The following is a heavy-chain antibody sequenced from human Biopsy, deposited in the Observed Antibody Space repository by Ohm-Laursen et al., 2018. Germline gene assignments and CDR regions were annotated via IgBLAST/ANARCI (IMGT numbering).Heavy chain of an antibody. D-gene: IGHD2-15*01. V-gene: IGHV4-39*01. Sequence: SDTLSLTCTVSGGSISSNYYYWGWIRQPPGKGLEWIGSIYYRGNTNYNPSLKSRVTISVDRSKNQFSLKLSSATAADTAVFYCARHGSQGYCTGGSCVDYWGQGALVTVSS. CDR2: IYYRGNT. J-gene: IGHJ4*02. CDR3: ARHGSQGYCTGGSCVDY. CDR1: GGSISSNYYY.